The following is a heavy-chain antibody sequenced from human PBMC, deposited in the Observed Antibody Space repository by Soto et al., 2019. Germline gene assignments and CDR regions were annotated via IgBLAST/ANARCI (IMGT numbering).Heavy chain of an antibody. J-gene: IGHJ4*02. CDR2: IFYSGST. V-gene: IGHV4-39*02. CDR1: SGSISSTIYS. Sequence: SETLSLTCTVSSGSISSTIYSWDWIRQPPGKGLEWIGSIFYSGSTYYNPSLKSRVTISVDTSKNQFSLTLTSVTAEDTAVYYCTRDLMEATTGSAYWGPGTLVTVSS. CDR3: TRDLMEATTGSAY. D-gene: IGHD1-1*01.